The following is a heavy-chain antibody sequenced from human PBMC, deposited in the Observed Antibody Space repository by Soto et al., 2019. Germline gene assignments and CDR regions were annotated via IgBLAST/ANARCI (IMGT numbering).Heavy chain of an antibody. D-gene: IGHD2-15*01. J-gene: IGHJ6*03. CDR1: GYTFTSYD. CDR2: MNPNSGNT. CDR3: ARVSDCSGGSCYSGAYMDV. V-gene: IGHV1-8*01. Sequence: ASVKVSCKASGYTFTSYDINWVRQATGQGLEWMGWMNPNSGNTGYTQKFQGRVTMTRNTSISTAYMELSSLRSEDTAVYYCARVSDCSGGSCYSGAYMDVWGKGTTVTVSS.